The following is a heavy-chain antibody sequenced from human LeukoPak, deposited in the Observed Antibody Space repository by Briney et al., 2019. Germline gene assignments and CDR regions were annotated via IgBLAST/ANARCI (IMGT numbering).Heavy chain of an antibody. CDR1: GFTFSSYG. Sequence: GRSLRLSCAASGFTFSSYGMHWVRQAPGKGVEGVAVISYDGSNKYYADSVKGRFTISRDNSKNTLYLQMNSLRAEDTAVYYCAKVLNWNYDGEYYFDYWGQGPLVTVSS. CDR3: AKVLNWNYDGEYYFDY. V-gene: IGHV3-30*18. J-gene: IGHJ4*02. CDR2: ISYDGSNK. D-gene: IGHD1-7*01.